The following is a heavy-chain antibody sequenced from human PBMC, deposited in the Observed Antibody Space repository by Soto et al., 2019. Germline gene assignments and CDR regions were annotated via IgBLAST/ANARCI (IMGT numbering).Heavy chain of an antibody. J-gene: IGHJ4*02. CDR1: GGSIRIGEDY. CDR3: ATGRTTMLPHDFAY. V-gene: IGHV4-31*03. CDR2: VYYSGST. Sequence: PSETLSLTGTVSGGSIRIGEDYWNWIRQHPGKGPEWIGYVYYSGSTYYKPSLKRRMSISLDKSKNQFSLKLNSMTAADTAVSYCATGRTTMLPHDFAYWGRGALVTVSS. D-gene: IGHD1-7*01.